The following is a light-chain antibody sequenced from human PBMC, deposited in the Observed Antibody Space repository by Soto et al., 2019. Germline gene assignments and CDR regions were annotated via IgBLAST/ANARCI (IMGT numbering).Light chain of an antibody. Sequence: QPVLTQSPSASASLGASVKLTCTLSSGHSNYAIAWHQQQPEKGPRYLMKLNNDGSHTKGDGIPDRFSGSSSGAERYLTISSLQSEDEADYYCQSWGTVRVVFGGGTQLTVL. CDR2: LNNDGSH. CDR1: SGHSNYA. V-gene: IGLV4-69*01. J-gene: IGLJ2*01. CDR3: QSWGTVRVV.